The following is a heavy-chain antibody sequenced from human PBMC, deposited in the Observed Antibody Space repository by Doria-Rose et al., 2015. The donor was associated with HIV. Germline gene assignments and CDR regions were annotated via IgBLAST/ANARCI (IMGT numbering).Heavy chain of an antibody. D-gene: IGHD6-13*01. CDR1: GVSLSSPGMG. CDR2: MFSYDER. J-gene: IGHJ4*02. CDR3: ARIKSSRWYHKYYFDF. Sequence: QVTLKESGPVLVKPTETLALTCTVSGVSLSSPGMGVSWIRQPPGTALEWLANMFSYDERSYKTSLKSRLTISRGTSKSKVVITMTDMDPVDTATYYCARIKSSRWYHKYYFDFWGQGTLVIVSA. V-gene: IGHV2-26*01.